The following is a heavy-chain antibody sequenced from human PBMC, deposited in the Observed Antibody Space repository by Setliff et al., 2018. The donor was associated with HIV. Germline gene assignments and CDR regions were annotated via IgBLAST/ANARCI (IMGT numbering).Heavy chain of an antibody. CDR3: ARGFYGDYYFDY. CDR2: IDPSNSNT. CDR1: GYSFVDFW. J-gene: IGHJ4*02. Sequence: GESLKISCHLSGYSFVDFWIGWVRQMPGKGLEWMGRIDPSNSNTNYSPSFQGHVTISADKSISTAYLQWSSLKASDTAMYYCARGFYGDYYFDYWGQGTLVTVSS. V-gene: IGHV5-10-1*01. D-gene: IGHD4-17*01.